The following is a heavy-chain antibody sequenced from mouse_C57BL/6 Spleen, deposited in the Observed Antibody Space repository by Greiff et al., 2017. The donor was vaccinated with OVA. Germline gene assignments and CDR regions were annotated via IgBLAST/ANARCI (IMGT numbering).Heavy chain of an antibody. Sequence: EVQVVESGPGLVKPSQSLSLTCSVTGYSITSGYYWNWIRQFPGNKLEWMGYISYDGSNNYNPSLKNRISITRDTSKNQFFLKLNSVTTEDTATYYCASSYDGYYDDYFDYWGQGTTLTVSS. V-gene: IGHV3-6*01. CDR2: ISYDGSN. D-gene: IGHD2-3*01. CDR3: ASSYDGYYDDYFDY. CDR1: GYSITSGYY. J-gene: IGHJ2*01.